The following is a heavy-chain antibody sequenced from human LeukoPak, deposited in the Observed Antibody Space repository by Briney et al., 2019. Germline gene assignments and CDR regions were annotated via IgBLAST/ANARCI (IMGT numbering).Heavy chain of an antibody. CDR1: GFTFSSYW. CDR2: IKQDGSEK. CDR3: AELGITMIGGV. D-gene: IGHD3-10*02. J-gene: IGHJ6*04. Sequence: GGSLRLSCAASGFTFSSYWMSWDRQAPGKGLKWVANIKQDGSEKYYVDSVKGRFTISRDNAKNSLYLQMNSLRAEDTAVYYCAELGITMIGGVRGKGTTVTISS. V-gene: IGHV3-7*01.